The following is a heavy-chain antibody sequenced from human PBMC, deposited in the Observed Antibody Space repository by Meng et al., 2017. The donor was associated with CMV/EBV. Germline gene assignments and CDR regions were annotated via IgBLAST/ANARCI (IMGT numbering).Heavy chain of an antibody. CDR1: GYTFTSYY. Sequence: ASVKVSCKASGYTFTSYYMHWVRQAPGQGLEWMGIINPSGGSTSYAQKFQGRVTMTRDTSTSTVYMELSSLRSEDTAVYYCASQTTGYYGMDVWGQGTMVTVSS. J-gene: IGHJ6*02. CDR3: ASQTTGYYGMDV. CDR2: INPSGGST. D-gene: IGHD4-17*01. V-gene: IGHV1-46*01.